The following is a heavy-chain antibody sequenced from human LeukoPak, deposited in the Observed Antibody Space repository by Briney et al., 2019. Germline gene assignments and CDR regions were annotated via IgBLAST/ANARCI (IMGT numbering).Heavy chain of an antibody. Sequence: TGGSLRLSCAASGFTVSSNYMSWVRQAPGKGLEWVSVIYSGGSTYYADSVKGRFNISRDNSKNTLYLQMNSLRAEDKAVYYCATSITMIVVGLRREIDYWGQGTLVTVSS. CDR2: IYSGGST. CDR3: ATSITMIVVGLRREIDY. CDR1: GFTVSSNY. V-gene: IGHV3-66*02. D-gene: IGHD3-22*01. J-gene: IGHJ4*02.